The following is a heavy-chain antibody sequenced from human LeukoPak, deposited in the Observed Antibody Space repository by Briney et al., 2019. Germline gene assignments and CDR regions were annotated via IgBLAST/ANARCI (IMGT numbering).Heavy chain of an antibody. Sequence: SETLSLTCTVSGYSISGGYYWGWIRQPPGKGLEWIGSVYHGGNSYYDPPLKSRVTISVDTSKTQFSLKLSSVTAADTAVYYCAKGYCSSTSCPADYWGQGILVTVSS. CDR3: AKGYCSSTSCPADY. CDR1: GYSISGGYY. D-gene: IGHD2-2*01. CDR2: VYHGGNS. V-gene: IGHV4-38-2*02. J-gene: IGHJ4*02.